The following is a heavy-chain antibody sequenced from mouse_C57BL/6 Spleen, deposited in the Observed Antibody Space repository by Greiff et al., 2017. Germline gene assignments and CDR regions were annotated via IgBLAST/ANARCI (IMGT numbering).Heavy chain of an antibody. CDR2: IFPGSGST. D-gene: IGHD1-1*01. Sequence: VQLQQSGAELMKPGASVKLSCKATGYTFTGYWIEWVKQRPGHGLEWIGEIFPGSGSTNYNKKFKGKATFTADTSSNTAYMHLSSLTTEDSAIYYGAGSRTVVAHLYFGVWGTGATVT. CDR3: AGSRTVVAHLYFGV. V-gene: IGHV1-9*01. CDR1: GYTFTGYW. J-gene: IGHJ1*03.